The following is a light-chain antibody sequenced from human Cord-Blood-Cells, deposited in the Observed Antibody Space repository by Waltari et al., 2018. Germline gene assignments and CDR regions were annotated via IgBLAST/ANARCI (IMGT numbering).Light chain of an antibody. CDR1: NIGSKS. Sequence: SYVLTQPPSVSVAPGKTARITCGGNNIGSKSVHWYQQKPGQAPVLVIYYDSDRPSGIPERFSGSNSGNTATRTISRVEAGDEADYYCQVWDSSSDHLWVFGGGTKLTVL. J-gene: IGLJ3*02. V-gene: IGLV3-21*04. CDR2: YDS. CDR3: QVWDSSSDHLWV.